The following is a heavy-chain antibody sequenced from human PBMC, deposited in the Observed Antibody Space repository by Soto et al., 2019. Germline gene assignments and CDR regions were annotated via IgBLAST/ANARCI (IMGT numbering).Heavy chain of an antibody. Sequence: SETLSLTCAVSGGSISSSNWWSWARQPPGKGLEWIWEIYHSGSTNYNPSLKSRVTISVDKSKNQFSLKLSSVTAADTAVYYCARGGANYDSSGYYGWYYYYGMDVWGQGTTVTVSS. CDR2: IYHSGST. CDR3: ARGGANYDSSGYYGWYYYYGMDV. CDR1: GGSISSSNW. J-gene: IGHJ6*02. D-gene: IGHD3-22*01. V-gene: IGHV4-4*02.